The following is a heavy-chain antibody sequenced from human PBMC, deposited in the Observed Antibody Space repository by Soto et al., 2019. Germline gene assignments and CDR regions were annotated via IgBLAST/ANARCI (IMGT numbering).Heavy chain of an antibody. CDR2: VYYRGTT. CDR1: CASMSPYY. D-gene: IGHD5-12*01. J-gene: IGHJ4*02. CDR3: ARVGDGYNWDFDY. V-gene: IGHV4-59*01. Sequence: SETLSLTCSVSCASMSPYYWTWVRQPPGKGLEWIANVYYRGTTNYNSSLKSRVTISVATSKNQFSLTMTSVSAADTAIYYCARVGDGYNWDFDYWGQGTLVTVSS.